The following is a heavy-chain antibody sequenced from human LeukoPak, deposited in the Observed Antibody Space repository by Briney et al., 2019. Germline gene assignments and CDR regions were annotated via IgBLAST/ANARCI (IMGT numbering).Heavy chain of an antibody. J-gene: IGHJ4*02. CDR3: TTDGYSGYDYVDY. Sequence: GGSLRLSCAASGFTFSNAWMSWVRQAPGKGLEWVGRIKSKTDGGTTDYAAPVKGRFTISRDDSKNTLYLHMNSLKTEDTAVYYCTTDGYSGYDYVDYWGRGTLVTVSS. CDR1: GFTFSNAW. D-gene: IGHD5-12*01. CDR2: IKSKTDGGTT. V-gene: IGHV3-15*01.